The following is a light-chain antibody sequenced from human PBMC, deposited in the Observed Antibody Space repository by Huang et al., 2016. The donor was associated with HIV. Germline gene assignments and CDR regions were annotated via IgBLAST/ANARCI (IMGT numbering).Light chain of an antibody. V-gene: IGKV4-1*01. J-gene: IGKJ1*01. CDR1: QTVLHSSNNKNY. CDR3: LQYYSSPQT. CDR2: WAS. Sequence: DIVMTQFPDSMTVSLVERATINCKSSQTVLHSSNNKNYLAWYQHKPGQPPKVLIYWASTRESGVPDRFIGTGSGTDFTLTISSVQAEDVAVYFCLQYYSSPQTFGQGTKVEIK.